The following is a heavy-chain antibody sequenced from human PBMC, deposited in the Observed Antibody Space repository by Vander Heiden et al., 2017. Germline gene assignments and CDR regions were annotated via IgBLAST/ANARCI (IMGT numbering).Heavy chain of an antibody. Sequence: EVQLVQSGAEVKKPGRSLKMPSKGSGSSCTSYWIAWVRQMPGKGLEWMGFIHPGDSNTRYSPSFQGQVTMSTDKSISTAYLQWSSLEASDTAMYYCARHIYLDGNYYFDYWGQGNLVTVSS. CDR3: ARHIYLDGNYYFDY. CDR1: GSSCTSYW. V-gene: IGHV5-51*01. D-gene: IGHD1-26*01. J-gene: IGHJ4*02. CDR2: IHPGDSNT.